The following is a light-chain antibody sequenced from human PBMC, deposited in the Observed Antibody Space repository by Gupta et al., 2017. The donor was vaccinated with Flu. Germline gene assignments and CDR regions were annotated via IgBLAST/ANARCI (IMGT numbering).Light chain of an antibody. CDR2: GAS. V-gene: IGKV3-20*01. CDR1: QSVSSSY. Sequence: EIVLTQSPGTLSLSPGERATLSCRASQSVSSSYLAWYQQKPGQAPRLLIYGASSRATCIPDRFSGSGSGTDFTLTISRLEPEDFALYYCQQYGSSPFTFGPGTKVDIK. CDR3: QQYGSSPFT. J-gene: IGKJ3*01.